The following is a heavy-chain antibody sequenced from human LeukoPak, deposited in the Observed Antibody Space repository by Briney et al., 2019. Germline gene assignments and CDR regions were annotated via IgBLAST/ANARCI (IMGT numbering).Heavy chain of an antibody. D-gene: IGHD3-3*01. J-gene: IGHJ4*02. CDR3: ARAHTIFGVVIMKATPYYFDY. CDR1: GITFSNYA. V-gene: IGHV3-23*01. Sequence: GGSLRLSCVASGITFSNYAVGWVRQAPEKGLDWVSVISGSAHKIRYADSVKGRFTISRDNSENIVYLQMNNLRAEDTAVYYCARAHTIFGVVIMKATPYYFDYWGQGTLVTVSS. CDR2: ISGSAHKI.